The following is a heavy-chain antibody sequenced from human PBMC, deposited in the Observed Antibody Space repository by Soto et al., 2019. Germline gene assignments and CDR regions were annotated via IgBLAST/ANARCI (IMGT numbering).Heavy chain of an antibody. J-gene: IGHJ6*02. CDR1: GFTFSDYY. V-gene: IGHV3-11*01. CDR2: ISSSGSTI. CDR3: ASPTVTPHYGMDV. D-gene: IGHD4-17*01. Sequence: QVQLVESGGGLVKPGGSLRLSCAASGFTFSDYYMSWIRQAPGKGLEWVSYISSSGSTIYYADSVKGRFTIARDNAKDSLDLQMNSLRAEDTAVYYCASPTVTPHYGMDVWGQGTTVTVSS.